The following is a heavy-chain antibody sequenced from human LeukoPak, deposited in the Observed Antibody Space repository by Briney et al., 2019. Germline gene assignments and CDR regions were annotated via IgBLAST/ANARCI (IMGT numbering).Heavy chain of an antibody. CDR2: SDPGDSDT. Sequence: GESLQISSKCSGSSFTSYWIGWVRQMPGKGLGWRGISDPGDSDTRYSPSFQGQVTTSADTSLSTAYLQSSSLKAPQTAMYYCARRPSYYGAEAFDPWGQGTLVTVSS. J-gene: IGHJ5*01. D-gene: IGHD3-22*01. CDR1: GSSFTSYW. V-gene: IGHV5-51*01. CDR3: ARRPSYYGAEAFDP.